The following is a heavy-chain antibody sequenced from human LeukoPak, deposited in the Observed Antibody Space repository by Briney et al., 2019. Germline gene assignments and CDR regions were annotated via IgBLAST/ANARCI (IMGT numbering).Heavy chain of an antibody. D-gene: IGHD3-22*01. Sequence: GGSLRLSCAASGFTFSSYAMHWVRQAPGKGLEWVAVISYDGSNKYYADSVKGRFTISRDNSKNTLYLQMNSLRAEDTAVYYCARGPSYDSGGYSWFDPWGQGTLVTVSS. J-gene: IGHJ5*02. CDR1: GFTFSSYA. CDR2: ISYDGSNK. CDR3: ARGPSYDSGGYSWFDP. V-gene: IGHV3-30-3*01.